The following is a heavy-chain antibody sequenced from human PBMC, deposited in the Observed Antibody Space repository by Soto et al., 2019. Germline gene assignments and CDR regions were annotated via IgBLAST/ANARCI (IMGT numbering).Heavy chain of an antibody. J-gene: IGHJ4*02. D-gene: IGHD6-19*01. CDR2: IWYDGSNK. CDR1: GFTFSSYG. Sequence: PGGSLRLSCAASGFTFSSYGMHWVRQAPGKGLEWVAVIWYDGSNKYYADSVKGRFTISRDNSKNTLYLQMNSLRAEDTAVYYCAKIGEYSSGWDISPFDYWGQGTLVTVSS. V-gene: IGHV3-33*06. CDR3: AKIGEYSSGWDISPFDY.